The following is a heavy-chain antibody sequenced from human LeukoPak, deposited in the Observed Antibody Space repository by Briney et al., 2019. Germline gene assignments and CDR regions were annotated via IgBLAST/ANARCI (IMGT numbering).Heavy chain of an antibody. CDR2: ISSSGSTI. J-gene: IGHJ6*02. D-gene: IGHD3-16*01. CDR1: GFTFSSYE. CDR3: PRGSSIVSGSYSYYYYVMDV. Sequence: GGSLRLSCAASGFTFSSYEMNWVRQAPGKGLEWVSYISSSGSTIYYADSVKGRFTISRDNAKNSLYLQMNSLRAEDTAVYYLPRGSSIVSGSYSYYYYVMDVWGQGPTVTVSS. V-gene: IGHV3-48*03.